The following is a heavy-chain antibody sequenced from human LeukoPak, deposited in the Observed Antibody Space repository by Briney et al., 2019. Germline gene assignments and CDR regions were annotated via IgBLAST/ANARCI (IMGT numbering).Heavy chain of an antibody. V-gene: IGHV3-48*02. CDR3: ARYFGDPQGMDV. CDR2: ISGSSDAI. CDR1: GFSLSPSW. J-gene: IGHJ6*02. D-gene: IGHD3-10*01. Sequence: GGFLRLTCAASGFSLSPSWMHWVRQAPGKGLEWVSYISGSSDAIYYADSVKGRFTISRDNAKNSLYLQMNSLRDEDTAVYYCARYFGDPQGMDVWGQGTTVTVSS.